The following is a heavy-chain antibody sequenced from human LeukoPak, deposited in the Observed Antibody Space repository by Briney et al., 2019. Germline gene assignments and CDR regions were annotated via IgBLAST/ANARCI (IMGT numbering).Heavy chain of an antibody. Sequence: GGSLRLSCADSGSDNYVMSWVRQAPGKGLEWVPAISETGVSTYYADSVEGRFTISRDNSKNTVHLQMNSLSAEDTAVYYCAELGITMIGGVWGKGTTVTISS. D-gene: IGHD3-10*02. J-gene: IGHJ6*04. CDR1: GSDNYV. CDR2: ISETGVST. V-gene: IGHV3-23*01. CDR3: AELGITMIGGV.